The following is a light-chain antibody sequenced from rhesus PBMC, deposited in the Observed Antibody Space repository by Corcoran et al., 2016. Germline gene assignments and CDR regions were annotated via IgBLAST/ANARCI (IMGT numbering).Light chain of an antibody. CDR3: MQALEFPWT. CDR1: QSLLDSEDGNTY. CDR2: EVS. V-gene: IGKV2-104*02. J-gene: IGKJ1*01. Sequence: DIVMTQTPLSLPVTPGEPASISCRSSQSLLDSEDGNTYLDWYLQKPGQSPQILIYEVSNRASGVPDRGRGSGSDTDFTMKISRVEAEDVGVYYCMQALEFPWTFGQGTKVEIK.